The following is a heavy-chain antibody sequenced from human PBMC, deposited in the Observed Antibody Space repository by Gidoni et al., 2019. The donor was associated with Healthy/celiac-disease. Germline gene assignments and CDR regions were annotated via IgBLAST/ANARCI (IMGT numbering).Heavy chain of an antibody. J-gene: IGHJ4*02. Sequence: EVQLVESGGGLVQPGGSLRLSCAASGFTVRGNYMSWVRQAPGKGLEWVSLIYSGCSTSYADSVKGRFTISRDNSKNTLYLQMNSLRPEDTAVYYCATARPWPDYWGQGTLVTDSS. CDR3: ATARPWPDY. CDR2: IYSGCST. V-gene: IGHV3-66*02. CDR1: GFTVRGNY.